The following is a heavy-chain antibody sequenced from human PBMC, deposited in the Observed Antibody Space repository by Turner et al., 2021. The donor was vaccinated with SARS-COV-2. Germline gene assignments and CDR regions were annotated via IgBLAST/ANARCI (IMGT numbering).Heavy chain of an antibody. D-gene: IGHD5-18*01. CDR1: GSTFTGYY. J-gene: IGHJ5*02. V-gene: IGHV1-2*07. Sequence: QVQLVQSGAEVKKPGASVKVSCQASGSTFTGYYMHWVRQAPGQGLEWMGWINPNSGGTIYAHKLQGRVTMTRDTSVSTAYMELSRLRSDDTAVYYCARQATAMFTGPRPATAAGFDPWGQGTLVTVSS. CDR2: INPNSGGT. CDR3: ARQATAMFTGPRPATAAGFDP.